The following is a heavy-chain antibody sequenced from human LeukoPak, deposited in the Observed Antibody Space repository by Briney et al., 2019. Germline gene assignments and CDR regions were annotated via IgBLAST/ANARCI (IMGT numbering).Heavy chain of an antibody. CDR2: IYYSGST. Sequence: PSXTLSLTCTVSGGSISSSSYYWGWIRQPPGKGLEWIGSIYYSGSTYYNPSLKSRVTITVDTSKNKCSLKLRSVTAADTAVYYCARHLDDFWSGYPHWFDPWGQGTLVTVSS. D-gene: IGHD3-3*01. CDR3: ARHLDDFWSGYPHWFDP. CDR1: GGSISSSSYY. J-gene: IGHJ5*02. V-gene: IGHV4-39*01.